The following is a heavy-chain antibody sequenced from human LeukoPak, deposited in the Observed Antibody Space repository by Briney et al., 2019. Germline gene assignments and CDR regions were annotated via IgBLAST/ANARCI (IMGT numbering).Heavy chain of an antibody. CDR2: ISSSSSYI. V-gene: IGHV3-21*06. CDR3: ARRGLRDPVYYYYGMDV. D-gene: IGHD5-12*01. Sequence: GGSLRLSCAASGFTFSSYSMNWVRQAPGKGLEWVSSISSSSSYIYYADSVKGRFTISRDNAKNSLYLQMNSMRAEGTAVYYYARRGLRDPVYYYYGMDVWGQGTTVTVSS. CDR1: GFTFSSYS. J-gene: IGHJ6*02.